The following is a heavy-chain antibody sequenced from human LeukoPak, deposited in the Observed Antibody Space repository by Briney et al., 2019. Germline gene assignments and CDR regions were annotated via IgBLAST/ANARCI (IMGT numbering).Heavy chain of an antibody. V-gene: IGHV3-23*01. J-gene: IGHJ4*02. CDR1: GFSFSSFA. Sequence: PGGSLRLSCAASGFSFSSFAMSWVRQAPGKGLEWVSGISGAGGSTYYADSVKGRFTISRDNSKNTLYVQMSSLRVEDTAVYYCAKEGDFYDILTDYWGQGTLVTVSS. CDR3: AKEGDFYDILTDY. D-gene: IGHD3-9*01. CDR2: ISGAGGST.